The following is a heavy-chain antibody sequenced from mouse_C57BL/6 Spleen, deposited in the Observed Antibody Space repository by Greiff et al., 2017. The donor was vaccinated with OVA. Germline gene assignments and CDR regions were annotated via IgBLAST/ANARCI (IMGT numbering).Heavy chain of an antibody. CDR1: GYSITSGYY. Sequence: VQLKESGPGLVKPSQSLSLTCSVTGYSITSGYYWNWIRQFPGNKLEWMGYISYDGSNNYNPSLKNRISITRDTSKNQFFLKLNSVTTEDTATYYRAREADYYTSIPFDSWGQGTTLLYSS. V-gene: IGHV3-6*01. J-gene: IGHJ2*01. CDR3: AREADYYTSIPFDS. CDR2: ISYDGSN. D-gene: IGHD1-1*01.